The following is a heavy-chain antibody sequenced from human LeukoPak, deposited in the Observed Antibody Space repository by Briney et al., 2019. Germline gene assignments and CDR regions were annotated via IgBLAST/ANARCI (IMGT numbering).Heavy chain of an antibody. CDR3: ALIATVVTPINGSVDY. CDR1: GGTFSSYA. J-gene: IGHJ4*02. D-gene: IGHD4-23*01. CDR2: IIPIFGTA. Sequence: SVKVSCKASGGTFSSYAISWVRQAPGQGREWMGGIIPIFGTANYAQKFQGRVAITADESTSTAYMELSSLRSEDTAVYYCALIATVVTPINGSVDYWGQGTLVTVSS. V-gene: IGHV1-69*13.